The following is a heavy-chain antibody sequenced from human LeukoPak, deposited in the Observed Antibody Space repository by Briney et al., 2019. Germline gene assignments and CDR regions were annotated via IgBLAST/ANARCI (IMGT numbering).Heavy chain of an antibody. D-gene: IGHD6-13*01. CDR3: TRRAKAGSSSWYYFDY. J-gene: IGHJ4*02. CDR1: GFTFSGSA. Sequence: GGSLRLSCAASGFTFSGSAMHWVRQASGKGLEWVGRIRSKANSYATAYAASVKGRFTISRDDSKNTAYLQMNSLKTEDTAVYYCTRRAKAGSSSWYYFDYWGQGTLVSVSS. V-gene: IGHV3-73*01. CDR2: IRSKANSYAT.